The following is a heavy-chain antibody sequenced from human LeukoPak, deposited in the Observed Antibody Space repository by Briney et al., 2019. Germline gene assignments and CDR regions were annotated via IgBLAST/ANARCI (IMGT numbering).Heavy chain of an antibody. D-gene: IGHD3-3*01. V-gene: IGHV4-39*01. J-gene: IGHJ6*03. CDR3: ARIWPGEDFWSGSYYYYYIDV. CDR2: IYYSGST. Sequence: SETLSLTCPVSAGSIGSISYYWGWIRQPPGKGLDGIGSIYYSGSTSYNPSHNSPVTISVTTSKNTSSLKLTSVTAADTAVYYCARIWPGEDFWSGSYYYYYIDVWGQGTPVTVSS. CDR1: AGSIGSISYY.